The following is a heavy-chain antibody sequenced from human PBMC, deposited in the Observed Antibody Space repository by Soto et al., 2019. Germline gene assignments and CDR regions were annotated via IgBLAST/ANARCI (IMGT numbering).Heavy chain of an antibody. CDR2: ISSTSSVAV. Sequence: PGGSLRLSCTASGFTFSGYTVNWVRQAPGKGLEWVSYISSTSSVAVYYADSVKGRFTISRDNAKNSLYLQMNSLRVEDTAVYYCASDGELHVWFDPWGRGTLVTVSS. CDR1: GFTFSGYT. D-gene: IGHD3-10*01. V-gene: IGHV3-48*01. J-gene: IGHJ5*02. CDR3: ASDGELHVWFDP.